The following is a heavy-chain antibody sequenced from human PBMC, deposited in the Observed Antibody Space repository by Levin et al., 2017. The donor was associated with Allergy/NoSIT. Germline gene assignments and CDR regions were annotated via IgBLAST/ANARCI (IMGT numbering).Heavy chain of an antibody. CDR1: GGSISSYY. Sequence: PSETLSLTCTVSGGSISSYYWSWIRQPPGKGLEWIGYIYYSGSTNYNPSLKSRVTISVDTSKNQFSLKLSSVTAADTAVYYCARERGFDLWGRGTLVTVSS. V-gene: IGHV4-59*01. J-gene: IGHJ2*01. CDR2: IYYSGST. CDR3: ARERGFDL.